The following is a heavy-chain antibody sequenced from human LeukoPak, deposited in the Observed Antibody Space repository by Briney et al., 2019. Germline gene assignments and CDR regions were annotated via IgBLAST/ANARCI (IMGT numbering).Heavy chain of an antibody. CDR3: ARAMTTVTQFDY. Sequence: ASVKACCKASGYTFTGYYMHWVRQAPGQGLEWMGWISAYNGNTNYAQKLQGRVTMTTDTSTSTAYMELRSLRSDDTAVYYCARAMTTVTQFDYWGQGTLVTVSS. CDR2: ISAYNGNT. V-gene: IGHV1-18*04. CDR1: GYTFTGYY. J-gene: IGHJ4*02. D-gene: IGHD4-17*01.